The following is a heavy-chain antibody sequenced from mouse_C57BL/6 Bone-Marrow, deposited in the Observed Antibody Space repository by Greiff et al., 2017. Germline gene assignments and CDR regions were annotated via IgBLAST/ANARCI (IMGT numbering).Heavy chain of an antibody. V-gene: IGHV3-6*01. CDR3: AGDGNYVDY. CDR1: GYSITSGYY. Sequence: EVQLQESGPGLVKPSQSLSLTCSVTGYSITSGYYWNWIRQFPGNKLEWMGYISYDGSNNYNPSLKNRISITRDTSKNQFFLKLNSVTTEDTATXYCAGDGNYVDYWGQGTTLTVSS. CDR2: ISYDGSN. D-gene: IGHD2-1*01. J-gene: IGHJ2*01.